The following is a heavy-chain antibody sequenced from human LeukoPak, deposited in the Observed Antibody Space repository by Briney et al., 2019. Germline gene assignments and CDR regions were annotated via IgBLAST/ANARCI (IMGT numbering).Heavy chain of an antibody. J-gene: IGHJ4*02. Sequence: GRSLRLSCAASGFTFDDYAMHWVRRAPGKGLEWVSGISWNSIIIGYADSVKGRFTISRDNAKNSLYLQMNSLRVEDMALYYCAKDRRAVAGTGGMDYWGQGTLVTVSS. CDR3: AKDRRAVAGTGGMDY. CDR1: GFTFDDYA. D-gene: IGHD6-19*01. V-gene: IGHV3-9*03. CDR2: ISWNSIII.